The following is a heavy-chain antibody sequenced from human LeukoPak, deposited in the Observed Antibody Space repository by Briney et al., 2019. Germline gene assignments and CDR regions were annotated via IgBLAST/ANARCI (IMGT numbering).Heavy chain of an antibody. J-gene: IGHJ5*02. CDR3: ARPGSPSWGGTSRWFDP. Sequence: PSETLPLTCAVYGGSFSGYYWSWIRQPPGKGLEWIGEINHSGSTNYNPSLKSRVTISVDTSKNQFSLKLSSVTAADTAVYYCARPGSPSWGGTSRWFDPWGQGTLVTVSS. CDR2: INHSGST. D-gene: IGHD2-21*01. CDR1: GGSFSGYY. V-gene: IGHV4-34*01.